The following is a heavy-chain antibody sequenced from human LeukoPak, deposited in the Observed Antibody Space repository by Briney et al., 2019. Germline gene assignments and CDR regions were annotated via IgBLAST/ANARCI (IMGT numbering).Heavy chain of an antibody. Sequence: ASVKVSCKASGYTFTGYYMHWVRQAPGQGLEWMGWINPNSGGTNYAQKFQGRVTMTRDTSISTAYMELSRLRSDDTAVYYCARGNYVILTGYYEFDYWGQGTLVTVSS. J-gene: IGHJ4*02. CDR1: GYTFTGYY. D-gene: IGHD3-9*01. CDR2: INPNSGGT. V-gene: IGHV1-2*02. CDR3: ARGNYVILTGYYEFDY.